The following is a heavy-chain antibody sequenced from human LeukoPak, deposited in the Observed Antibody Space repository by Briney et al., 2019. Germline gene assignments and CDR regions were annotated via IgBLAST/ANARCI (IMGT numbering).Heavy chain of an antibody. CDR2: INPSGGST. V-gene: IGHV1-46*01. CDR1: GYTFTSYY. Sequence: VASVKVSCKASGYTFTSYYMHWVRQAPGQGLEWMGIINPSGGSTSYAQKFQGRVTTTRDMSTSTDYMELSSLRSDDTAVYYCAREGRSNYYHYHYYYLDVWGKGTTVTISS. CDR3: AREGRSNYYHYHYYYLDV. J-gene: IGHJ6*03. D-gene: IGHD1-26*01.